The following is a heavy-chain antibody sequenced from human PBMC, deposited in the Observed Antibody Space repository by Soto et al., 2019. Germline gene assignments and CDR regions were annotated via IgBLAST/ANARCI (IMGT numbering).Heavy chain of an antibody. Sequence: PGGSLRLSCAASGFTFSSYGMHWIRQAPGKGLEWVAVIWYDASKKYYADSVEGRFTISKDYSKNTLYLQMNSLRAQDTAVYYCAREISPSTITFGGAIEPWGQGTLVTVSS. CDR3: AREISPSTITFGGAIEP. CDR2: IWYDASKK. V-gene: IGHV3-33*01. CDR1: GFTFSSYG. J-gene: IGHJ5*02. D-gene: IGHD3-16*01.